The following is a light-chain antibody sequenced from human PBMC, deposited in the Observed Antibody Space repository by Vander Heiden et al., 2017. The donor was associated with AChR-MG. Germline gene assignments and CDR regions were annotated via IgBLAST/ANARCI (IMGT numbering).Light chain of an antibody. CDR1: SSDVGGYNY. J-gene: IGLJ3*02. Sequence: TISCTGTSSDVGGYNYVSWYQQHPGKAPKLMIYDVSNRPSGVSNRFSGSKSGNTASLTISGLQAEDEADYYCSSYTSSSPWVFGGGTKLTVL. V-gene: IGLV2-14*03. CDR2: DVS. CDR3: SSYTSSSPWV.